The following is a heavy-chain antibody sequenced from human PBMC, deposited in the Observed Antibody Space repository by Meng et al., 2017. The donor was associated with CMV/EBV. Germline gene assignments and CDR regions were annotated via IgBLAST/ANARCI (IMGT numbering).Heavy chain of an antibody. CDR2: ISGSGGST. V-gene: IGHV3-23*01. CDR3: STDPISNLPYYFDY. J-gene: IGHJ4*02. D-gene: IGHD4/OR15-4a*01. Sequence: GEALKISCAASGFTFSSYAMSGGRQAPGKGLEWVSAISGSGGSTYYADSVKGRFTISRDNSKNTLYLHMNSLRAEDTAVYYCSTDPISNLPYYFDYWGQGTLVTVSS. CDR1: GFTFSSYA.